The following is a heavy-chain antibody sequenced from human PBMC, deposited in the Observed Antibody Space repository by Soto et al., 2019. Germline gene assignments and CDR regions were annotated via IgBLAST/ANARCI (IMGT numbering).Heavy chain of an antibody. CDR1: GYSFTSYW. J-gene: IGHJ4*02. D-gene: IGHD3-10*01. CDR3: ARRMSYGSWSYYNFDY. CDR2: IYPGDSDT. Sequence: GESLKISCKGSGYSFTSYWIGWVRQMPGKGLEWMGIIYPGDSDTRYSPSFQGQVTISADKSISTAYLQWSSLKASDTAMYYCARRMSYGSWSYYNFDYWGQGTLVTVSS. V-gene: IGHV5-51*01.